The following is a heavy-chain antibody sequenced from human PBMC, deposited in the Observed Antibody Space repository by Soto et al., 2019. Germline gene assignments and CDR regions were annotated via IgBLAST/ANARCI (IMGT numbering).Heavy chain of an antibody. D-gene: IGHD2-15*01. CDR2: ISYDGSNK. CDR1: GFTFSSYG. Sequence: QVQLVESGGGVVQPGRSLRLSCAASGFTFSSYGMHWVRQAPGKGLEWVAVISYDGSNKYYADSVKGRFTISRDNYKNTLYLQMNSLRAEDTAVYYCAKDRARYCGGGSCYSIFDSWGQGTLVTVSS. J-gene: IGHJ4*02. CDR3: AKDRARYCGGGSCYSIFDS. V-gene: IGHV3-30*18.